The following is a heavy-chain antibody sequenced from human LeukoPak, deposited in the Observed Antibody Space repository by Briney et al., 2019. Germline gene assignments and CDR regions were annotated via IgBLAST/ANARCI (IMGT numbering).Heavy chain of an antibody. CDR2: IIPIFGTA. Sequence: ASVKVSCKASGGTFSRYAISWVRQAPGEGGEWMGRIIPIFGTANYEQKFQRRVTITTDESTSTAYMELSSLRSEDTAVYYCARERETDYDILTGYWLYFDYWGQGTLVTVSS. CDR3: ARERETDYDILTGYWLYFDY. J-gene: IGHJ4*02. D-gene: IGHD3-9*01. CDR1: GGTFSRYA. V-gene: IGHV1-69*05.